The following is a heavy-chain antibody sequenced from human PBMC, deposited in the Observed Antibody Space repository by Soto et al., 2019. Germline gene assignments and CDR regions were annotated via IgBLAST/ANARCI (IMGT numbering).Heavy chain of an antibody. J-gene: IGHJ6*02. CDR3: ARVSSRSSPQYYYYYRMDV. Sequence: QVQLVQSGAEVKKPGSSVKVSCKASGGTFSSYAISWVRQAPGQGLEWMGGISPIFGTANYAQKFQGRVTITADESTSTAYMELSSLRSEDTAVYYCARVSSRSSPQYYYYYRMDVWGQGTTVTVSS. V-gene: IGHV1-69*01. D-gene: IGHD6-6*01. CDR2: ISPIFGTA. CDR1: GGTFSSYA.